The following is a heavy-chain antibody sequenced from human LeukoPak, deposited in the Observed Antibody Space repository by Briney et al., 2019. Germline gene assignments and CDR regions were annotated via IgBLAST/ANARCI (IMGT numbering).Heavy chain of an antibody. CDR3: ARDSDSSGYRSFAY. D-gene: IGHD3-22*01. Sequence: SDTLSLTCTVSGGSISSGSYYWSWIRQPPGKGLEWIGEIYHSGSTNYNPSLKSRVTISVDKSKNQFSLKLSSVTAADTAVYYCARDSDSSGYRSFAYWGQGTLVTVSS. CDR2: IYHSGST. J-gene: IGHJ4*02. V-gene: IGHV4-39*07. CDR1: GGSISSGSYY.